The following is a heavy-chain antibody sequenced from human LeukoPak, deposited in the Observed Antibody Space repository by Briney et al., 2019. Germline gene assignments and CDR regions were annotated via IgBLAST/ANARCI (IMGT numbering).Heavy chain of an antibody. D-gene: IGHD6-13*01. J-gene: IGHJ2*01. V-gene: IGHV3-30*18. CDR1: GFTFRSYD. Sequence: QPGRSLRLSCAASGFTFRSYDMHWVRQAPGKGLQWVAVISYDGSNKYHTGSVKGRFTISRDNSKNTLYLQMNSLRAEDTAVYYCAKDSEIAAAGSYWYFDLWGRGTLVTVSS. CDR3: AKDSEIAAAGSYWYFDL. CDR2: ISYDGSNK.